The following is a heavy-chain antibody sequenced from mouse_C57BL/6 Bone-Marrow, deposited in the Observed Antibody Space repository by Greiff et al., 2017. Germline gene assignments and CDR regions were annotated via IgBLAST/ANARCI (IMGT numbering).Heavy chain of an antibody. CDR1: GYTFTSYG. Sequence: QVQLQQSGAELARPGASVKLSCKASGYTFTSYGISWVKQRTGQGLEWIGEIYPRSGNTYYNEKFKGKATLTADKSSSTADMELRSLTSEESAVYLCARERGNYRSFCFDYGGQGTTLTVSA. D-gene: IGHD2-14*01. CDR2: IYPRSGNT. V-gene: IGHV1-81*01. J-gene: IGHJ2*01. CDR3: ARERGNYRSFCFDY.